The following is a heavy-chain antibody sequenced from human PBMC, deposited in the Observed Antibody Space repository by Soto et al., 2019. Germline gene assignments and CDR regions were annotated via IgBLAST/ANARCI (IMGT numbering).Heavy chain of an antibody. Sequence: GRSLRLSCTASGFTFGDYAMSWFRQAPGKGLEWVGFTRSKAYGGTTEYAASVKGRFTISRDDSKSIAYLQMNSLKTEDTAVYYCTTEIGHHHSSFDYWGQGTLVTVSS. D-gene: IGHD6-6*01. J-gene: IGHJ4*02. CDR2: TRSKAYGGTT. CDR3: TTEIGHHHSSFDY. CDR1: GFTFGDYA. V-gene: IGHV3-49*03.